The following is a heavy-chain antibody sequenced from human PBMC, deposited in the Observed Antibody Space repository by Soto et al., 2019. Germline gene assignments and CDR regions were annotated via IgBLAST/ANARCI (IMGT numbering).Heavy chain of an antibody. Sequence: SETLSLTCTVSGGSISSYYWTWIRQPPGKRLEWIGYIYYSGGTNYNPSLKSRVTISVDTSKNQFSLNLSSVTAADTAVYYCARQPGISGLRGWAFDYWGQGTLVTVSS. CDR1: GGSISSYY. J-gene: IGHJ4*02. CDR3: ARQPGISGLRGWAFDY. CDR2: IYYSGGT. D-gene: IGHD4-17*01. V-gene: IGHV4-59*08.